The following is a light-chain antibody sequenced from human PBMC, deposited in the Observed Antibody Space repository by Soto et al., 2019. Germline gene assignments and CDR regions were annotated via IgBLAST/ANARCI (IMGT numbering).Light chain of an antibody. J-gene: IGKJ1*01. CDR1: QSVSSY. CDR2: GAS. Sequence: EIVLTQSPATLSLSPGERATLSCRASQSVSSYLAWYQQRPGQAPRLLIYGASRRATGIPDRFSGSGSGTDFTLTISRLEPEDLAVYYCQQYDNSVWTFGQGTKVEIK. CDR3: QQYDNSVWT. V-gene: IGKV3-20*01.